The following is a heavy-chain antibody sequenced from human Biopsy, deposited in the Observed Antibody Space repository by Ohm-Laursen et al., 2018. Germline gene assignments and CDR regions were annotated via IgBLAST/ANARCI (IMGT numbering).Heavy chain of an antibody. CDR2: LYPGGST. D-gene: IGHD3-22*01. V-gene: IGHV4-4*07. CDR3: ASVVLGPTNDAFDL. Sequence: SETLSLTCNVAGGDINNYYWSWIRQPAGKGLEWIGRLYPGGSTNYNPPLKSQITMSVDTSKKQISLWLRSVTAADTAMYYCASVVLGPTNDAFDLWGQGTMVVVSS. J-gene: IGHJ3*01. CDR1: GGDINNYY.